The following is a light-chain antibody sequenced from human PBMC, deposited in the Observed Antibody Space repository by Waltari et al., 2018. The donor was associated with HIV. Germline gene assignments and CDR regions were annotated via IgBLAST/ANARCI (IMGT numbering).Light chain of an antibody. CDR3: QVWDTSDHVI. Sequence: SFVLTQPPSVSVAPGQTARISCGGNNIGSKNVHWYQQKPGQAPVVVVHDYTDRPARIPERSSGSNSGNTATRTISRVEVGDEADYRCQVWDTSDHVIFGGGTKLTVL. J-gene: IGLJ2*01. CDR1: NIGSKN. CDR2: DYT. V-gene: IGLV3-21*02.